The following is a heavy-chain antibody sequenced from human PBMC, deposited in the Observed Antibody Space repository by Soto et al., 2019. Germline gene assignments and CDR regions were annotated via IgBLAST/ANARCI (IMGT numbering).Heavy chain of an antibody. Sequence: ASVKVSCKAPRDTFTSYYIHWVRQAPGHGLEWMGIINPNGGSTRFAQSFQGRVTITADKYTSTASLELSSLRSDDTAVYYCAREGRGEKAGYNGLVSLGYWSQGTLVTVSS. CDR1: RDTFTSYY. D-gene: IGHD2-2*02. J-gene: IGHJ4*02. CDR2: INPNGGST. CDR3: AREGRGEKAGYNGLVSLGY. V-gene: IGHV1-46*01.